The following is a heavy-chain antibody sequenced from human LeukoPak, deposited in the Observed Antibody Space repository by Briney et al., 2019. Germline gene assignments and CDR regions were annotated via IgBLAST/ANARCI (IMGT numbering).Heavy chain of an antibody. CDR2: IKEDGSAQ. CDR1: GFIFSGYR. V-gene: IGHV3-7*01. J-gene: IGHJ4*02. Sequence: GGSLRLSCAASGFIFSGYRMSWVRQAPGKGLEWVANIKEDGSAQYYVDSVKGRFTISRDNGKNSLSLQMNSLRAEDTAVYYCTRERDGRKNLFEYWGQGTLVTVSS. D-gene: IGHD1-26*01. CDR3: TRERDGRKNLFEY.